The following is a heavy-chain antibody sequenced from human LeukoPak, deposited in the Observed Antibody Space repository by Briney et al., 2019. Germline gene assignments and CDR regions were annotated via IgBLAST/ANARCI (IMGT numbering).Heavy chain of an antibody. Sequence: ASVKVSCKASGGTFSSYAISWVRQAPGQGLEWMGWINPNSGGTNYAQKFQGRVTMTRDTSISTAYMELSRLRSDDTAVYYCARGVGKDYWGQGTLVTVSS. CDR1: GGTFSSYA. D-gene: IGHD1-26*01. V-gene: IGHV1-2*02. CDR3: ARGVGKDY. CDR2: INPNSGGT. J-gene: IGHJ4*02.